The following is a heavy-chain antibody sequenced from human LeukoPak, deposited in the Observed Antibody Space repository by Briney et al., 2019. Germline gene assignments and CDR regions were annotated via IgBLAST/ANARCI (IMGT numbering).Heavy chain of an antibody. V-gene: IGHV3-33*08. CDR1: GFIFSSYA. CDR3: ARDRVLHYFDY. CDR2: IWYDGSDK. Sequence: GGSLRLSCSASGFIFSSYAMHWVRQAPGKGLEWVAVIWYDGSDKYYADSVKGRFTISRDNSKNTLYLQMTSLRADDTAVYYCARDRVLHYFDYWGQGALVTVSS. D-gene: IGHD3-16*01. J-gene: IGHJ4*02.